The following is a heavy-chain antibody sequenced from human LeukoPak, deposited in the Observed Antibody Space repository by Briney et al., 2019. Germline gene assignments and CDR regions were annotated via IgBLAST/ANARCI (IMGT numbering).Heavy chain of an antibody. CDR2: IYYSGRT. CDR3: ARRGSENSVGDRYNYFDL. D-gene: IGHD3-16*01. Sequence: SETLSLTCTVSDSSINSPYYWGWIRQAPGKGLEWTANIYYSGRTYYNPSLKSRVTVSIDKSTNQFSLQLSSVTAADTAMYYCARRGSENSVGDRYNYFDLWGQGTLVTVSS. CDR1: DSSINSPYY. J-gene: IGHJ4*02. V-gene: IGHV4-38-2*02.